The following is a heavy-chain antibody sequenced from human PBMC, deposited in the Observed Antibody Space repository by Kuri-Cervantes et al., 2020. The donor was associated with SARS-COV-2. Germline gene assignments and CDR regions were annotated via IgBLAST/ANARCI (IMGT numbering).Heavy chain of an antibody. Sequence: GESLKISCTASGFTFSSYAMSWVRQAPGKGLEWVSTVSGSGVSTYYADSVKGRFTISRDNSASTMFLQMNSLRAEDTALYFCAKDLISASYFGSGSPDYWGQGTPVTVSS. D-gene: IGHD3-10*01. CDR2: VSGSGVST. CDR3: AKDLISASYFGSGSPDY. V-gene: IGHV3-23*01. CDR1: GFTFSSYA. J-gene: IGHJ4*02.